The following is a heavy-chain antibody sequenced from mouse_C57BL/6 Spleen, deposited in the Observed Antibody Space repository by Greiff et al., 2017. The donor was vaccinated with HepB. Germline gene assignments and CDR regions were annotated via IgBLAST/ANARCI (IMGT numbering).Heavy chain of an antibody. V-gene: IGHV3-6*01. Sequence: DVKLQESGPGLVKPSQSLSLTCSVSGYSITSGYYWNWIRQFPGNKLEWIGYISYDGSNNYNPSLKNRISITRDTSKNQFFLKLNSVTTEDTATCYCARGGDYYYAMDYWGQGTSVTVSS. D-gene: IGHD2-13*01. CDR2: ISYDGSN. CDR3: ARGGDYYYAMDY. CDR1: GYSITSGYY. J-gene: IGHJ4*01.